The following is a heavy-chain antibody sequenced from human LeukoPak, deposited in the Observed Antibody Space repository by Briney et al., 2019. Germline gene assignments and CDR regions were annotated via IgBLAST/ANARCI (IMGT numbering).Heavy chain of an antibody. J-gene: IGHJ4*02. Sequence: GASVKVSCKASGGTFSSYAISWVRQAPGQGLEWMGRIIPILGIANYAQKFQGRVTITADKSTSTAYMELSSLRSEDTAVYYCAMDGYSYYFDYWGQGTLVTVSS. CDR2: IIPILGIA. V-gene: IGHV1-69*04. D-gene: IGHD5-24*01. CDR3: AMDGYSYYFDY. CDR1: GGTFSSYA.